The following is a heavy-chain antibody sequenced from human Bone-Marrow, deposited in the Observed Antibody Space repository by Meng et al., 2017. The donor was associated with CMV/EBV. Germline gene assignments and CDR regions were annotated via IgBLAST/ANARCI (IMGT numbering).Heavy chain of an antibody. J-gene: IGHJ6*02. CDR1: GGTFSSYA. Sequence: SVKVSCKASGGTFSSYAISWVQQAPGQGLEWMGGIIPIFGTANYAQKFQGRVTMTRDTSISTAYMELSRLRSDDTAVYYCARSPTYYDYVWGSYRSGYYYGMDVWGQGTTVTVSS. CDR2: IIPIFGTA. CDR3: ARSPTYYDYVWGSYRSGYYYGMDV. D-gene: IGHD3-16*02. V-gene: IGHV1-69*05.